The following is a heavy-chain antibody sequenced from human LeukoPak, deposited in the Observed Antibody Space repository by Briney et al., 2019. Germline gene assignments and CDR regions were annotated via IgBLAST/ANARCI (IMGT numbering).Heavy chain of an antibody. V-gene: IGHV4-39*02. D-gene: IGHD2-15*01. J-gene: IGHJ4*02. CDR1: SGFINSNTYY. CDR2: IFYSGST. Sequence: SETLSLTCSLSSGFINSNTYYWPWIRQPPGKGLDWIGSIFYSGSTYYNPSLKSRVPISADTSNNQFSLKLASVPAADTAVYYCARDRSCGSSHLDYWGQGTLVTVSS. CDR3: ARDRSCGSSHLDY.